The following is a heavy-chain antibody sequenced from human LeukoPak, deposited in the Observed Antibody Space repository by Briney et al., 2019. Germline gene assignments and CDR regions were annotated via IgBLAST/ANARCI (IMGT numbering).Heavy chain of an antibody. CDR1: DFTFANYA. V-gene: IGHV3-23*01. CDR3: GRDPNGDYIGAFEF. Sequence: GGSLRLSCVGSDFTFANYAMTWVRLTPGKGLEWVSTIKGSGSYAMYADSVSGRFTTSRDNSRNTIFLQMTSLRAEDTAIYYCGRDPNGDYIGAFEFWGLGTLVSVSS. CDR2: IKGSGSYA. J-gene: IGHJ3*01. D-gene: IGHD4-17*01.